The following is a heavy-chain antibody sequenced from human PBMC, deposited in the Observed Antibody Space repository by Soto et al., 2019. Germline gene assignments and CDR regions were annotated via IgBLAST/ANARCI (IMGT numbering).Heavy chain of an antibody. D-gene: IGHD2-21*02. Sequence: SETLSLTCIVSGESISSSSYYWGWIRQPPGKGLEWIGSIYYSGRTYYNPSFKSRVTISIDTSKNQFSLKLSSVAATDTAVYYCARQRTTVVTQAYFDHWGKGALVNVS. J-gene: IGHJ4*02. CDR2: IYYSGRT. CDR1: GESISSSSYY. V-gene: IGHV4-39*01. CDR3: ARQRTTVVTQAYFDH.